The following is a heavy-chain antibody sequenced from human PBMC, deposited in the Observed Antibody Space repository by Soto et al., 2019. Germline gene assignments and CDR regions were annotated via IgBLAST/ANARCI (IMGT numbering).Heavy chain of an antibody. J-gene: IGHJ3*02. D-gene: IGHD5-18*01. Sequence: PGWSLRLSCAASGFTFSSYVMHWVRQAPGKGLEWVAVISYDGSNKYYADSVKGRFTISRDNSKNTLYLQMNSLRAEDTAVYYCANLVTAMVPGWEGPYAFDIWGQGTMVTVSS. CDR3: ANLVTAMVPGWEGPYAFDI. CDR1: GFTFSSYV. V-gene: IGHV3-30*18. CDR2: ISYDGSNK.